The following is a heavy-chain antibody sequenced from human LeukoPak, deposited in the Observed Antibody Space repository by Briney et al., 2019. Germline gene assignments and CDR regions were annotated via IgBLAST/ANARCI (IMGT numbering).Heavy chain of an antibody. CDR3: ASGRMDWFDP. D-gene: IGHD1-14*01. Sequence: SETLSLTCTVSGGSISSGGYYWSWIRQHPGKGPEWIGYIYYSGSTYYNPSLKSRVTISLDTSKNQFSLKLSSVTAADTAVYYCASGRMDWFDPWGQGTLVTVSS. J-gene: IGHJ5*02. CDR1: GGSISSGGYY. CDR2: IYYSGST. V-gene: IGHV4-31*03.